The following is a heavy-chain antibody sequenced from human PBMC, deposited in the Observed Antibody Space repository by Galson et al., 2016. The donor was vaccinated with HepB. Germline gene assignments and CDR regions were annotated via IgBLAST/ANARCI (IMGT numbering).Heavy chain of an antibody. J-gene: IGHJ4*02. Sequence: SETLSLTCTLSGGSVSSSTYYWGWIRQPPGKGLEWIGSFYYTGSIRYNSSLQSRVTISVDPSNKQFSLKLRSVTAADTAIYYCADVRDHWADWGQGTLVTVSS. V-gene: IGHV4-39*01. CDR2: FYYTGSI. CDR3: ADVRDHWAD. CDR1: GGSVSSSTYY. D-gene: IGHD7-27*01.